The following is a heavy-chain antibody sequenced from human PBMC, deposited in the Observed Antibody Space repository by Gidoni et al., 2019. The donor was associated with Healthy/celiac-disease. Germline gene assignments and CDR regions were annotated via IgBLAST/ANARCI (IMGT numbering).Heavy chain of an antibody. CDR3: AKDLGGSYYYYYGMDV. V-gene: IGHV3-30*02. J-gene: IGHJ6*02. CDR1: GFTFSSEG. D-gene: IGHD1-26*01. Sequence: QVQLVESGGGVVQPGGSLRPACAASGFTFSSEGMPWVRQAPGKGGEWVAFIRYDGSNKYYADSVKGRFTISRDNSKNTLYLQMNSLRAEDTAVYYCAKDLGGSYYYYYGMDVWGQGTTVTVSS. CDR2: IRYDGSNK.